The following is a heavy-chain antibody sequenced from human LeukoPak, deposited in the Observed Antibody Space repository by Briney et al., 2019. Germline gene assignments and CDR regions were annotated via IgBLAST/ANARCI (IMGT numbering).Heavy chain of an antibody. CDR1: GYTFTGYY. D-gene: IGHD4-17*01. J-gene: IGHJ5*02. CDR2: INPNSGGT. V-gene: IGHV1-2*02. CDR3: ARDSTLVYGDYVYWFDP. Sequence: EASVKVSCKAPGYTFTGYYMHWVRQAPGQGLEWMGWINPNSGGTNYAQKFQGRVTMTRDTSISTAYMELSRLRSDDTAVYYCARDSTLVYGDYVYWFDPWGQGTLVTVSS.